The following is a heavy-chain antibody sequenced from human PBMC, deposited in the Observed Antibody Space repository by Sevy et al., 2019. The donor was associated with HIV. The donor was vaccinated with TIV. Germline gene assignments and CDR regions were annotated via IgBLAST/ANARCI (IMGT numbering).Heavy chain of an antibody. J-gene: IGHJ6*02. D-gene: IGHD2-2*01. CDR1: GGTFSSYA. CDR2: IIPIFGTA. Sequence: ASVKVSCKASGGTFSSYAISWVRQAPGQGLEWMGGIIPIFGTANYAQKFQGRVTITADESTSTAYMELSSLRSEDTAGYYCARVRGKGYQLLSSYYYYGMDVWGQGTTVTVSS. CDR3: ARVRGKGYQLLSSYYYYGMDV. V-gene: IGHV1-69*13.